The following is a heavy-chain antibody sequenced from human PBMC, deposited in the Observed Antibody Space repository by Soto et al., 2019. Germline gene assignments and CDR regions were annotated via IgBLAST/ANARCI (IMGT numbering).Heavy chain of an antibody. CDR2: IKSKTDGGTT. J-gene: IGHJ6*03. CDR3: TTDPGTVTYYYYYYMDV. V-gene: IGHV3-15*01. D-gene: IGHD4-17*01. CDR1: GFTFSNAW. Sequence: GGSLRLSCAASGFTFSNAWMSWVRQAPGKGLEWVGRIKSKTDGGTTDYAAPVKGRFTISRDDSKNTLYLQMNSLKTEDTAVYYCTTDPGTVTYYYYYYMDVWGKGTTVTVSS.